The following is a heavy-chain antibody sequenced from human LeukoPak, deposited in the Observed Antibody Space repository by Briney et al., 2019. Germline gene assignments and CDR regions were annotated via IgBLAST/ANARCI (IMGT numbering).Heavy chain of an antibody. CDR3: AHRPAYQTGGGAFDI. CDR2: IYWDDDK. Sequence: EAGPTPGKTTQNLTLTRTFSWVSPTNIGGGLGLIPPPPGKALEWLALIYWDDDKRYSPSLKSRLTITKDTSKNQVVLTMTNMDPVDTATYYCAHRPAYQTGGGAFDIWGQGAMVTVSS. CDR1: WVSPTNIGGG. D-gene: IGHD2-8*02. J-gene: IGHJ3*02. V-gene: IGHV2-5*02.